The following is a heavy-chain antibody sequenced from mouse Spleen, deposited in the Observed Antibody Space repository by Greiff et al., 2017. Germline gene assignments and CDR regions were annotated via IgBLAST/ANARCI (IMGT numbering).Heavy chain of an antibody. CDR2: IWRGGST. D-gene: IGHD1-1*01. J-gene: IGHJ1*01. CDR3: ATPTTVVADWYFDV. CDR1: GFSLTSYG. Sequence: VQLQQSGPSLVQPSQSLSITCTVSGFSLTSYGVHWVRQSPGKGLEWLGVIWRGGSTDYNAAFMSRLSITKDNSKSQVFFKMNSLQADDTAIYYCATPTTVVADWYFDVWGAGTTVTVSS. V-gene: IGHV2-5-1*01.